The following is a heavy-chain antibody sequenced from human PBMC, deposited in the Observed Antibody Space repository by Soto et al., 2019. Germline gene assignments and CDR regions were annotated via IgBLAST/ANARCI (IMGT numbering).Heavy chain of an antibody. Sequence: EVQLVESGGGLIQPGGSLRLSCAASGFTVSSNYMSWVLQAPGKGLEWVSVIYSGGSTYYADSVKGRFAISRDNSKNTLYLQMNSLRSEDRAVYYCARASTAMGRDDFDSWVQGTMVTVSS. CDR3: ARASTAMGRDDFDS. CDR2: IYSGGST. CDR1: GFTVSSNY. V-gene: IGHV3-53*01. D-gene: IGHD5-18*01. J-gene: IGHJ3*02.